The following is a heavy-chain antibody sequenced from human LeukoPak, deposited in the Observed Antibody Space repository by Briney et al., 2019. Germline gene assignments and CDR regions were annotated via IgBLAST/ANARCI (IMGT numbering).Heavy chain of an antibody. V-gene: IGHV3-23*01. CDR2: ISGSGGST. Sequence: GGSLRLSCAASGLTFSSYAMSWVRQAPGKGLEWVSAISGSGGSTYYADSVKGRFTISRDNSKNTLYLQMNSLRAEDTAVYYCAKAGIVVVPAATLGYFDLWGRGTLVTVSS. D-gene: IGHD2-2*01. CDR3: AKAGIVVVPAATLGYFDL. CDR1: GLTFSSYA. J-gene: IGHJ2*01.